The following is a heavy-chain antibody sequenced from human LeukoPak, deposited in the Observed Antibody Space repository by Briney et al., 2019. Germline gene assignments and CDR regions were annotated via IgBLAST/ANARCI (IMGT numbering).Heavy chain of an antibody. CDR2: IYASGST. J-gene: IGHJ4*02. CDR3: AGPGGDFDY. Sequence: SEALSLTCTVSGYSISSYYWSWVRQPPGKGLEWIGYIYASGSTNYNPSFKSRVTISVDTSKNQFSLRLSSVTAADTAEYYCAGPGGDFDYWGQGTLVAVSS. CDR1: GYSISSYY. V-gene: IGHV4-4*09. D-gene: IGHD3-16*01.